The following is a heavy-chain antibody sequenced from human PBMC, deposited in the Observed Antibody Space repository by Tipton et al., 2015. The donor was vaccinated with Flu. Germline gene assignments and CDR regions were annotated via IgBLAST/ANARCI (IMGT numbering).Heavy chain of an antibody. Sequence: TLSLTCIVSGGSISSGSYFWSWIRQPAGKGLQWIGRIYTNGRTNYNPSLESRVSISADTSKNEFSLSLSSVTAADTAMYYCARYRGSSARGEGNDAFDIWGQGTMVSVSS. CDR2: IYTNGRT. D-gene: IGHD1-26*01. V-gene: IGHV4-61*02. CDR3: ARYRGSSARGEGNDAFDI. CDR1: GGSISSGSYF. J-gene: IGHJ3*02.